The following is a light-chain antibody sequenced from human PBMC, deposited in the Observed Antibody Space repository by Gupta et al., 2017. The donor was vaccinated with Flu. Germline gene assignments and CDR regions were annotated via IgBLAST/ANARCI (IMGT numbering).Light chain of an antibody. J-gene: IGKJ1*01. CDR3: RQGLENWA. CDR2: LGS. CDR1: QSLQHSNGYNY. V-gene: IGKV2-28*01. Sequence: DIVMTQSPLSLPVTPGEPASISCRSSQSLQHSNGYNYLDWYLQKPGQSPQLLIYLGSKRASGVTDRFSGSGSGTDFTLKSSRGEAEDGGVYYGRQGLENWAFGQGTKVEIK.